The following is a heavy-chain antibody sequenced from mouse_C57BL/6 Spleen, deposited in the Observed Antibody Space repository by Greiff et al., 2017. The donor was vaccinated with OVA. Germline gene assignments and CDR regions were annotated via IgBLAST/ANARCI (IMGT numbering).Heavy chain of an antibody. CDR3: TFYCSSYGDY. CDR1: GFNIKDDY. V-gene: IGHV14-4*01. CDR2: IDPENGDT. Sequence: EVQLQQSGAELVRPGASVKLSCTASGFNIKDDYMHWVKQRPEQGLEWIGWIDPENGDTEYASKFQGKATITADTSSNTAYLQLSSLTSEDTAVYYCTFYCSSYGDYWGQGTTLTVSS. J-gene: IGHJ2*01. D-gene: IGHD1-1*01.